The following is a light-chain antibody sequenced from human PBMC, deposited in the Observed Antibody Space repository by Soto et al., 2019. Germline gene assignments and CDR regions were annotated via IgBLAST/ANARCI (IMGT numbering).Light chain of an antibody. V-gene: IGKV3-15*01. CDR3: QQYGSSPPWT. CDR1: QSVAGN. Sequence: EIVMTQSPATLSVSPGETATLSCRASQSVAGNLAWYQQKPGQPPRLLIYGVSTRATGVPARFSGSGSGTDFTLTISRLEPEDFAVYYCQQYGSSPPWTFGQGTKVDIK. J-gene: IGKJ1*01. CDR2: GVS.